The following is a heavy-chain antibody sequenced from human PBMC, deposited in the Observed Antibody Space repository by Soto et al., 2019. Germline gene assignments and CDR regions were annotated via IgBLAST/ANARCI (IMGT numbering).Heavy chain of an antibody. CDR2: ISYDGSNK. CDR1: GFTFSSYA. Sequence: GGSLRLSCAASGFTFSSYAMHWVRQAPGKGLEWVAVISYDGSNKYYADSVKGRFTISRDNSKNTLYLQMNSLRAEDTAVYYCARDNCSSTSCYDDYWGQGTLVTVSS. J-gene: IGHJ4*02. D-gene: IGHD2-2*01. V-gene: IGHV3-30-3*01. CDR3: ARDNCSSTSCYDDY.